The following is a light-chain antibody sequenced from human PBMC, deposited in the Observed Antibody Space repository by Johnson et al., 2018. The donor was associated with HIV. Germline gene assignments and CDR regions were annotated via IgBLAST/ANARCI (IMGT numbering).Light chain of an antibody. V-gene: IGLV1-51*02. CDR2: ENN. Sequence: QSVLTQPPSVSAAPGQKVTISCSGSSSNIGNNYVSWYQQIPGTAPKLLIYENNKRPSGIPDRFSGSKSGTSATLGITGLQTGDEADYYCGTWDSSLSAAGVFGTGTKVTVL. J-gene: IGLJ1*01. CDR3: GTWDSSLSAAGV. CDR1: SSNIGNNY.